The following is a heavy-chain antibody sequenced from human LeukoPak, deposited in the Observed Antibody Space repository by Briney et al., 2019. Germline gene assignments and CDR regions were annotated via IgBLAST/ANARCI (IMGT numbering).Heavy chain of an antibody. CDR3: ARGLDSSSWQGFYYYYMDV. J-gene: IGHJ6*03. Sequence: SVKLSCKDSGGTFTSYAISWVRQSPGQGLEWMGGIIPIFGTANYAQKFQGRVTITADKSTSTDYMELSSLRSEDTAVYYCARGLDSSSWQGFYYYYMDVWGKGTTVTVSS. CDR1: GGTFTSYA. V-gene: IGHV1-69*06. D-gene: IGHD6-13*01. CDR2: IIPIFGTA.